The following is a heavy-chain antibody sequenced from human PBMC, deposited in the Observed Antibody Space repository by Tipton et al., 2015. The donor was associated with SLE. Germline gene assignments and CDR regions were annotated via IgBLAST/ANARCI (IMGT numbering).Heavy chain of an antibody. CDR2: ISFDGSKK. CDR1: GFTFSTYP. D-gene: IGHD2/OR15-2a*01. Sequence: SLRLSCAASGFTFSTYPMHWVRQAPGKGLEWLAGISFDGSKKFNADSVKGRFTISRDNSKSTLYLQMNSLSADDTAVYYCARGKYYFDYWGQGALVTVSS. CDR3: ARGKYYFDY. V-gene: IGHV3-30*04. J-gene: IGHJ4*02.